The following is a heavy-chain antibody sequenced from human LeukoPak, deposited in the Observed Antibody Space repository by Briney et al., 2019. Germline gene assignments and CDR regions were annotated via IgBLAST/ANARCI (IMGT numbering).Heavy chain of an antibody. J-gene: IGHJ4*02. V-gene: IGHV3-74*01. D-gene: IGHD3-22*01. CDR2: ISPTGSTT. Sequence: PGGSLRLSCAASGFSFSGHWMHWARQLPGKGLVWVSRISPTGSTTSYADSVKGRFTISRDNAKNSLYLQMNSLRAEDTAVYYCASFATTGYDSSGYYSWGQGTLVTVSS. CDR3: ASFATTGYDSSGYYS. CDR1: GFSFSGHW.